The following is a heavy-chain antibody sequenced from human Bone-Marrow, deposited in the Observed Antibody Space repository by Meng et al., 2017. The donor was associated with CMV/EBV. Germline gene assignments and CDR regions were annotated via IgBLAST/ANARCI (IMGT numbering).Heavy chain of an antibody. CDR1: GYTFTDYY. CDR3: ARGCSTTSCYGF. D-gene: IGHD2-2*01. CDR2: TNPKSGGA. Sequence: ASVKVSCKASGYTFTDYYVHWVRQAPGQGLEWMGWTNPKSGGAIYAQKFQGRVTMTHDTSITTAYMDLSSLKSDDTAVYYCARGCSTTSCYGFWGQGTLVTVYS. J-gene: IGHJ4*02. V-gene: IGHV1-2*02.